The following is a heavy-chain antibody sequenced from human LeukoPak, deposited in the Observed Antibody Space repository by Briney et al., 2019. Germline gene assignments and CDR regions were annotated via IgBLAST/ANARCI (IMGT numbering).Heavy chain of an antibody. CDR1: GYTFTSYG. V-gene: IGHV1-18*01. CDR3: ARDLQPFLYDYADYPPGWWFDP. J-gene: IGHJ5*02. Sequence: GASVKVSCKASGYTFTSYGISWVRQAPGQGLEWMGWISAYNGNTNYTQKLQGRVTMTRDTSISTAYMDLTRLRSDDTAVYYCARDLQPFLYDYADYPPGWWFDPWGQGTLVTVSS. D-gene: IGHD4-17*01. CDR2: ISAYNGNT.